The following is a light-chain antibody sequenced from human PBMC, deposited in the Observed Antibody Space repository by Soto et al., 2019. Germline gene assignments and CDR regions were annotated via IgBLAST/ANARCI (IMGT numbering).Light chain of an antibody. V-gene: IGKV1-39*01. CDR3: QQTYSSPWA. CDR1: QSIRNY. CDR2: AAS. Sequence: DIQMTQSPSSLSASVGDRITITCRASQSIRNYLNWYQQKPGKAPKLLIYAASSFQVGVPSRFSGSGSGTDFTLTISSLQPEDFATYHCQQTYSSPWAFDQGTKVEIK. J-gene: IGKJ1*01.